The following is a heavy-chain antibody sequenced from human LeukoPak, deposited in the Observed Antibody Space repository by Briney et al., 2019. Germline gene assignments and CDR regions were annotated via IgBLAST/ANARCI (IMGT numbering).Heavy chain of an antibody. CDR3: ARGRGIMTTVANFDY. D-gene: IGHD4-17*01. CDR1: GFTFSRSW. V-gene: IGHV4-4*02. CDR2: MYYSGST. J-gene: IGHJ4*02. Sequence: GSLRLSCAASGFTFSRSWMSWVRQAPGKGLEWIGSMYYSGSTYYNPSLKSRVTISVDTSKNQFSLKLSSVTAADTAVYYCARGRGIMTTVANFDYWGQGTLVTVSS.